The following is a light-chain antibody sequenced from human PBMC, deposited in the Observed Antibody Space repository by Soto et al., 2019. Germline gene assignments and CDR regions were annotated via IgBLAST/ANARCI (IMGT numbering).Light chain of an antibody. CDR1: QGITNR. Sequence: DIQMTQSQSSVSASVGYRVTITCRASQGITNRLAWYQQKPGKAPKLLIYEASSLQSGVPSRISGSGSGTDFTLTISSLQPEDFATYYCQLANSFPITFGQGTRLEI. J-gene: IGKJ5*01. V-gene: IGKV1D-12*01. CDR2: EAS. CDR3: QLANSFPIT.